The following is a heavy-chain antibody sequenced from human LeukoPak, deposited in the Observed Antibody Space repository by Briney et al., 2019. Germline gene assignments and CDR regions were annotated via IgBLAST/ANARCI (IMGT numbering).Heavy chain of an antibody. CDR2: INPSGGST. D-gene: IGHD1-26*01. V-gene: IGHV1-46*01. CDR1: GYTFTGYY. J-gene: IGHJ3*02. Sequence: ASVKVSCKASGYTFTGYYMHWVRQAPGQGLEWMGIINPSGGSTSYAQKFQGRVTMTRDTSTSTVYMELSSLRSEDTAVYYCARDSIVGASPYDAFDIWGQGTMVTVSS. CDR3: ARDSIVGASPYDAFDI.